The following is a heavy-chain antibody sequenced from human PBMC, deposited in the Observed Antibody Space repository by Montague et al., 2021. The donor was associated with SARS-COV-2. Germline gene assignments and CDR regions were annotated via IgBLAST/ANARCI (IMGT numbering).Heavy chain of an antibody. CDR1: GFTFSTCG. V-gene: IGHV3-23*01. CDR3: LNYHGSGSYGDF. J-gene: IGHJ4*02. CDR2: ISASAMRT. D-gene: IGHD3-10*01. Sequence: SLRLSCAASGFTFSTCGMTWVRQAPGKGLEWVSSISASAMRTHYPDSVKGRFTISRDNSKNTLYLQMSSLRAEDTAVYFCLNYHGSGSYGDFWGQGTLVTVSP.